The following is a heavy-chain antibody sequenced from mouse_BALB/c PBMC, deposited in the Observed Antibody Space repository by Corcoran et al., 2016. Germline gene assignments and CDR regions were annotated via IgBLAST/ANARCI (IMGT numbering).Heavy chain of an antibody. CDR3: ARRVYDGYSLYAMDY. D-gene: IGHD2-3*01. CDR2: INTYTGEP. CDR1: GYTFTNYG. J-gene: IGHJ4*01. Sequence: QIQLVQSGPELKKPGETVKISCKASGYTFTNYGMNWVKQAPGKGLKWMGWINTYTGEPTYADDFKGRFAFSLETSASTAYLQINNLKNEDTATYFCARRVYDGYSLYAMDYWGQGTSVTVSS. V-gene: IGHV9-3-1*01.